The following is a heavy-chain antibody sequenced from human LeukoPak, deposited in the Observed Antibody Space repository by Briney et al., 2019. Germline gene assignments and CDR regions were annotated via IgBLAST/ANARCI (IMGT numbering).Heavy chain of an antibody. J-gene: IGHJ4*02. CDR2: ISSSGSTK. D-gene: IGHD6-13*01. V-gene: IGHV3-48*03. CDR1: GFTFSSYE. Sequence: GGSLRLSCAASGFTFSSYEMNWVRQAPGKGLEWVSYISSSGSTKYYADSVKGRFTISRDNAKNSLYLQMNSLRAEDTAVYYCAREPSYTSSWHTSCDYWGQGTLVTVSS. CDR3: AREPSYTSSWHTSCDY.